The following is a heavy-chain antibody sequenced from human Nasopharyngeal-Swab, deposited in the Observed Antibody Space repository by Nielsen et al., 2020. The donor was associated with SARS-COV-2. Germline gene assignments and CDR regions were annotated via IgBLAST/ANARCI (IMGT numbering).Heavy chain of an antibody. D-gene: IGHD2-15*01. CDR2: IGTAGDT. Sequence: GGSLRLSCAASGFTFSSYDMHWVRQATGIGLEWVSAIGTAGDTYYPGSVKGRFTISRENAKNSLYLQMNSLRAGDTAVYYCARERTDCSGGSCYSYGMDVWGQGTTVTVSS. CDR1: GFTFSSYD. J-gene: IGHJ6*02. CDR3: ARERTDCSGGSCYSYGMDV. V-gene: IGHV3-13*01.